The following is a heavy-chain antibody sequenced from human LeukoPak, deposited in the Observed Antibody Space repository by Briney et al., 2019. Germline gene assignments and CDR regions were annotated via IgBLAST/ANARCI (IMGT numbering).Heavy chain of an antibody. D-gene: IGHD2-2*01. J-gene: IGHJ4*02. CDR1: GFTFSSYG. Sequence: PGGSLRLSCAASGFTFSSYGMHWVRQAPGKGLEWVALISYDGSNKYYADSVKGRFTISRDNSKNTLYLQMNNLRAEDTALYYCAKDRGSCSSTSCYYFDYWGQGTLVTVSS. V-gene: IGHV3-30*18. CDR2: ISYDGSNK. CDR3: AKDRGSCSSTSCYYFDY.